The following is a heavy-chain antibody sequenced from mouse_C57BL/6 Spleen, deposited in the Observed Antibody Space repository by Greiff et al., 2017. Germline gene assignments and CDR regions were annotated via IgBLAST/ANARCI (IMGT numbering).Heavy chain of an antibody. J-gene: IGHJ3*01. CDR3: AREGVIYYDYDEGAWFAY. V-gene: IGHV1-53*01. CDR2: INPSNGGT. CDR1: GYTFTSYW. D-gene: IGHD2-4*01. Sequence: QVQLQQPGTELVKPGASVKLSCKASGYTFTSYWMHWVKQRPGQGLEWIGNINPSNGGTNYNEKFKSKATLTVDKSSSTAYMQLSSLTSEDSAVYYCAREGVIYYDYDEGAWFAYWGQGTLVTVSA.